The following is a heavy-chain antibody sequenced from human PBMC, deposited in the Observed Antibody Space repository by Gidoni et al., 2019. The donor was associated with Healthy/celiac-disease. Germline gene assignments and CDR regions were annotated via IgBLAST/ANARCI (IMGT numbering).Heavy chain of an antibody. J-gene: IGHJ5*02. CDR3: AKDVSGYDYGGWFDP. D-gene: IGHD5-12*01. CDR1: GFTFDDYA. V-gene: IGHV3-9*01. Sequence: EVQLVESGGGLVQPGRSLRLSCAASGFTFDDYAMHWVRQAPGKGLDGVSGISWNSGSIGYADSVKGRFTISRDNAKNSLYLQMNSLRAEDTALYYCAKDVSGYDYGGWFDPWGQGTLVTVSS. CDR2: ISWNSGSI.